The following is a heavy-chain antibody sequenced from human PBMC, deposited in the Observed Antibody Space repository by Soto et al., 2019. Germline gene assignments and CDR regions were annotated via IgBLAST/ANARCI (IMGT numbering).Heavy chain of an antibody. D-gene: IGHD2-2*02. J-gene: IGHJ4*02. CDR2: ISGSGDST. Sequence: EVQLLESGGGLVRPGESLRLSCAASGFTFSSYAMSWVRQAPGKGLEWVSGISGSGDSTYYADSVKGRFTISRDNSKNTLYLRMNSLRAEDTAVYYCAISFIGYGSPSTCYMWFWGQGTLVTVSS. CDR3: AISFIGYGSPSTCYMWF. CDR1: GFTFSSYA. V-gene: IGHV3-23*01.